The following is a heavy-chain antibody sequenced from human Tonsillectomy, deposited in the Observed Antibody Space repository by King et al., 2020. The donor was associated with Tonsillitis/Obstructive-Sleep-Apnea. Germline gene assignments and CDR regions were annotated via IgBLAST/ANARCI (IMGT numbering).Heavy chain of an antibody. CDR3: ARGVETSSWWYFDY. CDR1: GYTFTSYW. CDR2: VYTGDSDT. V-gene: IGHV5-51*03. J-gene: IGHJ4*02. D-gene: IGHD2-8*02. Sequence: QLVQSGAEVKKPGESLKISCKGSGYTFTSYWIGWVRQMPGNGLEWMGIVYTGDSDTKHSPTFQGQVTISADRSISTAYLQWSRLKASDTAMYYCARGVETSSWWYFDYWGQGPLVTVSS.